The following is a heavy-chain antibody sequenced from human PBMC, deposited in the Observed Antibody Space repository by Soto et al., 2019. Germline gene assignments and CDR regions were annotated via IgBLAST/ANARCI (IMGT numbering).Heavy chain of an antibody. V-gene: IGHV3-53*01. J-gene: IGHJ4*02. CDR3: TRDTPADSH. CDR1: VFTVSNNY. D-gene: IGHD2-2*01. Sequence: PGGSLGVSCAASVFTVSNNYMSCVRQAPGKGLEWVSIIYSGGNTLYADSVRGRFTISRDGSKNTLYLQMNSLRAEDTAVYYCTRDTPADSHWGQGTMVTVSS. CDR2: IYSGGNT.